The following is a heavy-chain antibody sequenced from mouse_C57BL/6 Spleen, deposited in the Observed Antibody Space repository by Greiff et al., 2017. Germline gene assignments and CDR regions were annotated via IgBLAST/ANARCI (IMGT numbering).Heavy chain of an antibody. D-gene: IGHD1-1*01. CDR3: ARRVHYYGSSPGYAMDY. V-gene: IGHV1-50*01. CDR2: IDPSDSYT. Sequence: VQLQQPGAELVKPGASVKLSCKASGYTFTSYWMQWVKQRPGQGLEWIGEIDPSDSYTNYNQKFKGKATLTVDTSSSTAYMQLSSLTSEDSAVYYCARRVHYYGSSPGYAMDYWGQGTSVTVSS. CDR1: GYTFTSYW. J-gene: IGHJ4*01.